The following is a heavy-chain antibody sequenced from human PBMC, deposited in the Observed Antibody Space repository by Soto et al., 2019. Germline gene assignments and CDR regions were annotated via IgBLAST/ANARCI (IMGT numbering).Heavy chain of an antibody. CDR2: IYHSGST. V-gene: IGHV4-30-2*01. CDR3: ARYQYCSRTGCYQAAFDV. Sequence: SEPLSLTCAVSGGSISSAGYSWSWIRQPPGKGLKWIGYIYHSGSTYYNPSLKSRVTISVDRSKNQFSLKLSSVTAADTAVYYCARYQYCSRTGCYQAAFDVWGQGTMVTVSS. D-gene: IGHD2-2*01. J-gene: IGHJ3*01. CDR1: GGSISSAGYS.